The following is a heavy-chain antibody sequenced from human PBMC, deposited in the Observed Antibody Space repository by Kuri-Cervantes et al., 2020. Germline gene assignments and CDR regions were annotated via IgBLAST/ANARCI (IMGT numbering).Heavy chain of an antibody. Sequence: GESLKISCAASGFTVSSNYMSWVRQAPGKGLEWVSVIYSGGSTYYADSVKGRFTISRDNSKNTLYLQMNSLRAEDTAVYYCARGSPTLSFDYWGQGTLVTVSS. CDR2: IYSGGST. CDR1: GFTVSSNY. CDR3: ARGSPTLSFDY. V-gene: IGHV3-66*01. D-gene: IGHD3-16*01. J-gene: IGHJ4*02.